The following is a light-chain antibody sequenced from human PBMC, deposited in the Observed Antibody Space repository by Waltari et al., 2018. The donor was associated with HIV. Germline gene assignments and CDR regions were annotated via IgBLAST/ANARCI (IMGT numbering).Light chain of an antibody. CDR1: NIGSKS. V-gene: IGLV3-21*02. Sequence: SYELTQPPSVSVSPGQTARITCGGNNIGSKSVHWYQQKPGQAPGLVVYDDSDRPSGIPDRFSGSNSVNTATLTISRVEAGDEADYYCQVWDSSSDHTRVFGGGTKLTVL. J-gene: IGLJ2*01. CDR3: QVWDSSSDHTRV. CDR2: DDS.